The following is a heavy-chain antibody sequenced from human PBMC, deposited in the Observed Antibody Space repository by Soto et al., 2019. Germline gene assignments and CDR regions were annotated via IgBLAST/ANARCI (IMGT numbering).Heavy chain of an antibody. J-gene: IGHJ1*01. CDR3: AKDGYASGWYRYLQH. D-gene: IGHD6-19*01. CDR1: GFTFGRYA. CDR2: NSGSGGST. Sequence: EVQLLESGGGLVQPGGSLRLSCEASGFTFGRYAMPWVRQAPGKGREWVSSNSGSGGSTYYAASVKGRFTISRDNSKNTVYLQMKSLSAEDTELYYCAKDGYASGWYRYLQHWGQGTPVTVSS. V-gene: IGHV3-23*01.